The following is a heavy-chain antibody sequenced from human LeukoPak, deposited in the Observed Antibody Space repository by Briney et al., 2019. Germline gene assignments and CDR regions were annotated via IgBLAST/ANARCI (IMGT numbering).Heavy chain of an antibody. V-gene: IGHV3-23*01. CDR2: ISGSGGST. CDR3: AKDIRPPGYCSGGSCYSSSY. D-gene: IGHD2-15*01. J-gene: IGHJ4*02. Sequence: GSLRLSCAASGFTFSSYAMSWVRQAPGKGLEWVSAISGSGGSTYYADSVKGRFTISRDNSKNTLYLQMNSLRAEDTAVYYCAKDIRPPGYCSGGSCYSSSYWGQGTLVTVSS. CDR1: GFTFSSYA.